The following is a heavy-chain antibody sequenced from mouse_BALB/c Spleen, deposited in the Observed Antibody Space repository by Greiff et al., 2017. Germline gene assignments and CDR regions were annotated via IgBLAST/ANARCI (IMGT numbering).Heavy chain of an antibody. CDR2: INPNNGGT. CDR3: ARRDNYGNYVGYAMDY. Sequence: EVQLQQSGPELVKPGASVKIPCKASGYTFTDYNMDWVKQSHGKSLEWIGDINPNNGGTIYNQKFKGKATLTVDKSSSTAYMELRSLTSEDTAVYYCARRDNYGNYVGYAMDYWGQGTSVTVST. D-gene: IGHD2-1*01. V-gene: IGHV1-18*01. CDR1: GYTFTDYN. J-gene: IGHJ4*01.